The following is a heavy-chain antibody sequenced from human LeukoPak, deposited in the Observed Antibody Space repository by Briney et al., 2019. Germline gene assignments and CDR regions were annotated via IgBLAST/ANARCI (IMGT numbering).Heavy chain of an antibody. D-gene: IGHD3-10*01. CDR2: ISSNGGST. CDR1: GFTVSSNY. V-gene: IGHV3-64D*06. CDR3: VKDGSGSYYTYYFDY. J-gene: IGHJ4*02. Sequence: GGSLRLSCAASGFTVSSNYMSWVRQAPGKGLEYVSVISSNGGSTYYADSVKGRFTISRDNSKNTLYLQMSSLRAEDTAVYYCVKDGSGSYYTYYFDYWGQGTLVTVSS.